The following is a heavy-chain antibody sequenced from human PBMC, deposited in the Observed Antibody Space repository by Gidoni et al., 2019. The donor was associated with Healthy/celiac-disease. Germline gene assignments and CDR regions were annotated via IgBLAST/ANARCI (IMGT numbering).Heavy chain of an antibody. V-gene: IGHV1-46*01. D-gene: IGHD1-7*01. Sequence: QVQRVQSGAEVKKPGASVKVSCKAAGYTFTSYYMHGVRQAPGQGLEWMGIINPIGGSTSYAQQFQGRVPMTRATSTSTVYMELSSLRSEDTAVYYCAREQVSGTTSLFDYWGQGTLVTVSS. CDR1: GYTFTSYY. CDR3: AREQVSGTTSLFDY. J-gene: IGHJ4*02. CDR2: INPIGGST.